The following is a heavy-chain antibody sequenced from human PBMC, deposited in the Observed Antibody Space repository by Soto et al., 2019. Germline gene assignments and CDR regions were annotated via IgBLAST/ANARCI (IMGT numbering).Heavy chain of an antibody. J-gene: IGHJ4*02. Sequence: SKTLSLTCAVYVGSFSGYYWSWIRQPPGKGLEWIGEINHSGSTNYNPSLKSRVTISVDTSKNQFSLKLSSVTAADTAVYYCRAHAIHKYFDWWGQGTLVTVSS. V-gene: IGHV4-34*01. CDR3: RAHAIHKYFDW. D-gene: IGHD5-18*01. CDR1: VGSFSGYY. CDR2: INHSGST.